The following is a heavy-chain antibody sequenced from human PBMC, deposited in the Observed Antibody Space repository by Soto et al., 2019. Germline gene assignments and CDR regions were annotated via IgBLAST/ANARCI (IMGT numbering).Heavy chain of an antibody. CDR1: GGSISSGGYS. D-gene: IGHD1-26*01. CDR2: IYYSGSI. V-gene: IGHV4-30-2*03. Sequence: PSETLSLTCAVSGGSISSGGYSWSWIRQPPGKGLEWIGSIYYSGSIYYNPSLKSRVTISVDTSKNQFSLKLSSVTAADTAVYYCATQEVGGSYVYTFDPWGQGTLVTVSS. CDR3: ATQEVGGSYVYTFDP. J-gene: IGHJ5*02.